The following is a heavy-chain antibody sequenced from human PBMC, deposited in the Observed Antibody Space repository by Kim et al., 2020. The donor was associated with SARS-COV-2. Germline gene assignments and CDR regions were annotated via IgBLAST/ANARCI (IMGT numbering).Heavy chain of an antibody. D-gene: IGHD6-13*01. V-gene: IGHV4-34*01. CDR1: GGSFSGYY. CDR2: INHSGST. CDR3: ARVPSIAAAGIGLYYYGMDV. J-gene: IGHJ6*02. Sequence: SETLSLTCAVYGGSFSGYYWSWIRQPPGKGLEWIGEINHSGSTNYNPSLKSRVTISVDTSKNQFSLKLSSVTAADTAVYYCARVPSIAAAGIGLYYYGMDVWGQGTTVTVSS.